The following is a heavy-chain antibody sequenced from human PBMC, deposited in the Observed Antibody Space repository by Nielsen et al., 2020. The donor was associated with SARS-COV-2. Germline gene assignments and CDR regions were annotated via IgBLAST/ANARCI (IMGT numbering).Heavy chain of an antibody. CDR1: GYLFSSYG. J-gene: IGHJ4*02. V-gene: IGHV7-4-1*02. CDR3: ARELYGSGLDY. Sequence: ASVKVSCKASGYLFSSYGISWVRQAPGQGLEWMGWINTNTGNPTYAQGFTGRFVFSLDTSVSTAYLQISSLKAEDTAVYYCARELYGSGLDYWGQGTLVTVSS. D-gene: IGHD3-10*01. CDR2: INTNTGNP.